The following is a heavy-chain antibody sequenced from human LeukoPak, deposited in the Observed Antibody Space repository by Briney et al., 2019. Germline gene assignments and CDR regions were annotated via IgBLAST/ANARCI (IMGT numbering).Heavy chain of an antibody. J-gene: IGHJ4*02. CDR1: GYNFANYW. D-gene: IGHD6-19*01. CDR2: IYPDDSDT. Sequence: GESLKISCKGSGYNFANYWIAWVRQMPGKGLEYMGIIYPDDSDTTYSPSFQGQVTISADKAISTTYLQWSSLKASDTAMYYCARGGSGWYANWDYWGQGTLVTVSS. V-gene: IGHV5-51*01. CDR3: ARGGSGWYANWDY.